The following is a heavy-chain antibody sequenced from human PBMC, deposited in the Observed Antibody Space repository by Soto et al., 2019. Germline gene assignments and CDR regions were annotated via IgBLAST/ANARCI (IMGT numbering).Heavy chain of an antibody. J-gene: IGHJ5*02. D-gene: IGHD5-12*01. CDR2: INAGNGNT. Sequence: QVQLVQSGGEEKKPGASVKVSCKASGYTFTSYAMHWVRQAPGQRLEWMGWINAGNGNTKYSQKFQGRVTITRDTSASTAYMELSSLRSEDTAVYYCARDQEYSGYGNWFDPWGQGTLVTVSS. CDR3: ARDQEYSGYGNWFDP. CDR1: GYTFTSYA. V-gene: IGHV1-3*05.